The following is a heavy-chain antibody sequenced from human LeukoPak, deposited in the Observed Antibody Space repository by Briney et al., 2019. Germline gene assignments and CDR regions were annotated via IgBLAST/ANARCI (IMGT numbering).Heavy chain of an antibody. V-gene: IGHV4-39*07. Sequence: PSETLSLTCTVSGGSISSSSYYWGWIRQPPGKGLEWIGSIYYSGSTYYNPSLKSRVTISVDTSKNQFSLKLSSVTAADTAVYYCARDHHRLRPDAFDIWGQGTMVTVSS. D-gene: IGHD4-17*01. CDR2: IYYSGST. J-gene: IGHJ3*02. CDR1: GGSISSSSYY. CDR3: ARDHHRLRPDAFDI.